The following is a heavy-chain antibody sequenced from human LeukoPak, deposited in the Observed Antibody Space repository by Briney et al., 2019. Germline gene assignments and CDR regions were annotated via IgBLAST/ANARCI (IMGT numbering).Heavy chain of an antibody. V-gene: IGHV4-4*07. CDR3: AVGLLWFGKLDY. J-gene: IGHJ4*02. D-gene: IGHD3-10*01. CDR1: GGSISSYY. Sequence: SETLSLTXTVSGGSISSYYWSWIRQPAGKGLEWIGRIYTSGSTNYNPSLKSRVTMSVDTSKNQFSLKLSSVTAADTAVYYCAVGLLWFGKLDYWGQGTLVTVSS. CDR2: IYTSGST.